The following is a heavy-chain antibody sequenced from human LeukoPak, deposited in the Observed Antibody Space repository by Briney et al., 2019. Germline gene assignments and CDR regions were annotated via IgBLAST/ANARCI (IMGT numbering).Heavy chain of an antibody. CDR3: ARQPAATPAFEI. CDR1: GGSINNYY. Sequence: SETLSLTCTVSGGSINNYYWSWIRQPPGKGLEWIGYIYYSGGDMNYNPSLKSRLTISVDTSKNQISLMLTSMTAADTAVYYCARQPAATPAFEIWARGTVVPVSS. CDR2: IYYSGGDM. V-gene: IGHV4-59*08. J-gene: IGHJ3*02.